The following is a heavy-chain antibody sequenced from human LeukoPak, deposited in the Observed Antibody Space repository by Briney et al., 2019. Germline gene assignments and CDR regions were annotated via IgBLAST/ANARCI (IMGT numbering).Heavy chain of an antibody. V-gene: IGHV1-2*02. J-gene: IGHJ4*02. Sequence: ASVKVSCKASGYTFTGNYIHWVRQAPGQGLEWMGWINPKNGATFYTQRFQGRVTMTSDTSISTAYMELSRLTSDDTAVFYCARGPEEYRGQGTLVTVSS. CDR1: GYTFTGNY. CDR3: ARGPEEY. CDR2: INPKNGAT.